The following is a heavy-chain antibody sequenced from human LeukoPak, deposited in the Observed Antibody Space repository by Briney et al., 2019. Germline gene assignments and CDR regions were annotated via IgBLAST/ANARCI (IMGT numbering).Heavy chain of an antibody. J-gene: IGHJ4*02. CDR2: ISGSGGST. CDR3: AKGGAMIIVVINGFDY. CDR1: GFTFSSYA. Sequence: GGSLRLSCAASGFTFSSYAMSWVRQSPGKGLEWDSTISGSGGSTYYADSVKGRFTISRDNSKNTLYLQMISLRAEDTAVYYCAKGGAMIIVVINGFDYWGQGTLVTVSS. D-gene: IGHD3-22*01. V-gene: IGHV3-23*01.